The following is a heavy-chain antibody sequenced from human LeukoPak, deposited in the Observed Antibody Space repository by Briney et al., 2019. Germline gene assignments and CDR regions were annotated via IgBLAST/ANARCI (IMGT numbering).Heavy chain of an antibody. CDR1: GGSFSGYY. Sequence: KTSETLSLTCAVYGGSFSGYYWSWIRQPPGKGLEWIGEINHSGSTNYNPSLKSRVTISVDTSKNQFSLKLSSVTAADTAVYYCARGRGITIFTYYFDYWGQGTLVTVPS. CDR2: INHSGST. J-gene: IGHJ4*02. CDR3: ARGRGITIFTYYFDY. V-gene: IGHV4-34*01. D-gene: IGHD3-9*01.